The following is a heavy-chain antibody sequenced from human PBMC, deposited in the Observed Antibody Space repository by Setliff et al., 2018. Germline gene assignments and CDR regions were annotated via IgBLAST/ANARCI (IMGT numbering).Heavy chain of an antibody. J-gene: IGHJ6*03. Sequence: SETLSLTCSVSGGSISSGSDYWTWIRQPAGKGLEWVGHIYTSGSTSYNPSLKSRVTISVDTSKAQFSLKLSSVTAADSAVYYCARAISGWYSAHYYYMDVWGKGTTVTVSS. CDR1: GGSISSGSDY. CDR2: IYTSGST. D-gene: IGHD6-19*01. CDR3: ARAISGWYSAHYYYMDV. V-gene: IGHV4-61*09.